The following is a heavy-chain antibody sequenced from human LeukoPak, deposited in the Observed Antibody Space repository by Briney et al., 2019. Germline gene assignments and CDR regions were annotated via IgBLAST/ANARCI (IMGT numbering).Heavy chain of an antibody. D-gene: IGHD3-10*01. CDR2: TYYRSKWYN. Sequence: SQTLSLTCAISGDSVSSNSAAWNWIRQSPSRGLEWLGRTYYRSKWYNDYAVSVKSRITINPDTSKNQFSLKLSSVTAADTAVYYCARDGSYNTMVRGGLDYWGQGTLVTVSS. CDR1: GDSVSSNSAA. CDR3: ARDGSYNTMVRGGLDY. V-gene: IGHV6-1*01. J-gene: IGHJ4*02.